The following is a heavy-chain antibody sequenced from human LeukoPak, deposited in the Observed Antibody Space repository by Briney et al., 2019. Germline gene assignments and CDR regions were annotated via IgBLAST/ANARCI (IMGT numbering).Heavy chain of an antibody. CDR3: ARDIAGSYTAIDY. D-gene: IGHD1-26*01. V-gene: IGHV3-48*04. J-gene: IGHJ4*02. CDR1: GFTFSTYS. Sequence: GGSLRLPCAASGFTFSTYSMNWVRQAPGEGLEWVSFISSSSSIINYVDSVRGRFTISRDNAKNSLYLQMNSLRAEDTAVYYCARDIAGSYTAIDYWGQGTLVTVSS. CDR2: ISSSSSII.